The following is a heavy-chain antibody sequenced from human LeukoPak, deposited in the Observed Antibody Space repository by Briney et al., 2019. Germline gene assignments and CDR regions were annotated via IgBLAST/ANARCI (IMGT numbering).Heavy chain of an antibody. D-gene: IGHD2-2*01. CDR1: GFTFSSYG. CDR3: ARHDCTSANCPLDY. Sequence: GGSLRLSCAASGFTFSSYGMHWVRQAPGKGLEWVAVISYDGSNKYYADSVKGRFTISRDNSKNTLYLQMNSLRAEDTALYYCARHDCTSANCPLDYWGQGTLVAVSS. V-gene: IGHV3-30*03. J-gene: IGHJ4*02. CDR2: ISYDGSNK.